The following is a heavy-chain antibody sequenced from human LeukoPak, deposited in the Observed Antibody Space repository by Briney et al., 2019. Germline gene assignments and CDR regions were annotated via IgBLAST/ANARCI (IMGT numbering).Heavy chain of an antibody. CDR2: ISYDGSNK. CDR3: AKDSRAMITFRFDP. V-gene: IGHV3-30*04. Sequence: GRSLRLSCAASGFTFSSYAMHWVRQAPGKGLEWVAVISYDGSNKYYADSVKGRFTISRDNSKNTLYLQMNSLRAEDTAIYYCAKDSRAMITFRFDPWGQGTLVTVSS. CDR1: GFTFSSYA. J-gene: IGHJ5*02. D-gene: IGHD3-16*01.